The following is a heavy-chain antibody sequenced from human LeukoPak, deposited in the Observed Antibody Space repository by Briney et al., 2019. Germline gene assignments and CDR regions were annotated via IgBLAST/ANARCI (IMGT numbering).Heavy chain of an antibody. CDR3: ARATEDSYCGGDCSWGY. Sequence: SETLSLTCTVSGGSISSGSYYWSWLRQPAGKGLEWIGRIYTSGSTNYNPSLKSRVTISVDTTKNQFSLKLSSVTAADTAVYYCARATEDSYCGGDCSWGYWGQGTLVTVSS. V-gene: IGHV4-61*02. J-gene: IGHJ4*02. D-gene: IGHD2-21*01. CDR2: IYTSGST. CDR1: GGSISSGSYY.